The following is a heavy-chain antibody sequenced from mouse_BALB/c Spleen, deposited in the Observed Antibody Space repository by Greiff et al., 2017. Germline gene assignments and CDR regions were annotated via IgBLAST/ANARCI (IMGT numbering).Heavy chain of an antibody. CDR3: ARDRYYGSQDY. V-gene: IGHV5-6-3*01. D-gene: IGHD1-1*01. CDR2: INSNGGST. J-gene: IGHJ2*01. CDR1: GFTFSSYG. Sequence: EVQVVESGGGLVQPGGSLKLSCAASGFTFSSYGMSWVRQTPDKRLELVATINSNGGSTYYPDSVKGRFTISRDNAKNTLYLQMSSLKSEDTAMYYCARDRYYGSQDYWGQGTTLTVSS.